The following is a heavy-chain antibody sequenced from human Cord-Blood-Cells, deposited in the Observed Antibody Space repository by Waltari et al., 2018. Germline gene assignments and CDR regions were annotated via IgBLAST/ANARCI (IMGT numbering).Heavy chain of an antibody. CDR3: ARDPSLGIGAFDI. CDR1: GYTFPGYY. J-gene: IGHJ3*02. Sequence: QVQLVQSGAEVKKPGASVKVSCKASGYTFPGYYLHWVRQAPGQGLEWMGWVNPNSGGTNYAQKFQGRVTMTRDTSISTAYMELSRLRSDDTAVYYCARDPSLGIGAFDIWGQGTMVTVSS. V-gene: IGHV1-2*02. CDR2: VNPNSGGT. D-gene: IGHD7-27*01.